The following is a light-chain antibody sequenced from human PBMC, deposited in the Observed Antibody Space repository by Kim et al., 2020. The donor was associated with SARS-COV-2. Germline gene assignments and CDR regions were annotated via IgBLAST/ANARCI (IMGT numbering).Light chain of an antibody. CDR2: QRT. Sequence: SVSPGQTASISCSGDGLGDKDVCWYQQKPGQSPVLVIYQRTKRPSGIPERFSGSNSGNTATLTISGTQAMDEADYYCQAWDSSTYVFGTGTKVTVL. CDR1: GLGDKD. J-gene: IGLJ1*01. CDR3: QAWDSSTYV. V-gene: IGLV3-1*01.